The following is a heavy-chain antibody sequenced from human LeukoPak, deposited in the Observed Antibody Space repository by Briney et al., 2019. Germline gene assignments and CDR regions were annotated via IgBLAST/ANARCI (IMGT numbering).Heavy chain of an antibody. D-gene: IGHD1-26*01. Sequence: GGSLRLSCAASGFTFSSYSMNWVRQAPGKGLEWVSSISSSSSHIYYADSVKGRFTISRDNAKNSLYLQMNSLRAEDTAVYYCARESGRWELLVSYWGQGTLVTVSS. CDR3: ARESGRWELLVSY. V-gene: IGHV3-21*01. CDR1: GFTFSSYS. CDR2: ISSSSSHI. J-gene: IGHJ4*02.